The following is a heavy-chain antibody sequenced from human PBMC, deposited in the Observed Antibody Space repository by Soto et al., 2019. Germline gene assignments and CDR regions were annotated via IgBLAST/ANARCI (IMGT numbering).Heavy chain of an antibody. V-gene: IGHV3-7*01. CDR1: GFTFSSYW. CDR3: ARDWVPMITFGGTCAFDI. D-gene: IGHD3-16*01. J-gene: IGHJ3*02. CDR2: IKQDGSEK. Sequence: GGSLRLSCAASGFTFSSYWMSWVRQAPGKGLEWVANIKQDGSEKYYVDSVKGRFTISRDNAKNSLYLQMNSLRAEDTAVYYCARDWVPMITFGGTCAFDIWGQGTMVTVSS.